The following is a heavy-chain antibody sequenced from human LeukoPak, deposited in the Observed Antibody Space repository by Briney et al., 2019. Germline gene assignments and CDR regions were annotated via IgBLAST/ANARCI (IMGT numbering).Heavy chain of an antibody. V-gene: IGHV3-21*01. CDR1: GFTFSSYS. CDR3: ARDSYYYDSSGYLDPSDAFDI. Sequence: PGGSLRLSCAASGFTFSSYSMNWVRQAPGKGLEWVSSISSSSSYIYYADSVKGRFTISRDNAKNSLYLQMNSLRAEDTAVYYCARDSYYYDSSGYLDPSDAFDIWGQRTMVTVSS. CDR2: ISSSSSYI. D-gene: IGHD3-22*01. J-gene: IGHJ3*02.